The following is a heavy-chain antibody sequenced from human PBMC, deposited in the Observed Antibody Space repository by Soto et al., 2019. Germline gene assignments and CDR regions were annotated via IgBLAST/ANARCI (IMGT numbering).Heavy chain of an antibody. CDR3: ARFGSAGADY. V-gene: IGHV5-51*01. CDR1: GYIFNTYW. D-gene: IGHD3-16*01. J-gene: IGHJ4*02. CDR2: IYPGDSDT. Sequence: LGESLKISCRTSGYIFNTYWIGWVRQTPEKGLEWMGLIYPGDSDTRTNPSLQGQVTMSSNKSITTAYLHWSSLKASDTAMYYCARFGSAGADYWGQGTPVTVSS.